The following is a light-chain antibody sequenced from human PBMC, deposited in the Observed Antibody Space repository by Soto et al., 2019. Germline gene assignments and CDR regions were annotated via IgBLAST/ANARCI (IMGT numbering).Light chain of an antibody. V-gene: IGLV1-44*01. CDR1: SSNIGSNT. Sequence: QSVLTQPPSASGTPGQRVTISCSGSSSNIGSNTVNWYRQLPGTAPKLLIYRNNQRPSGVPDRFSGSKSGTSASLAISGLQSEDEADYYCAAWDDSLNGVLFGGGTKLTVL. CDR2: RNN. J-gene: IGLJ2*01. CDR3: AAWDDSLNGVL.